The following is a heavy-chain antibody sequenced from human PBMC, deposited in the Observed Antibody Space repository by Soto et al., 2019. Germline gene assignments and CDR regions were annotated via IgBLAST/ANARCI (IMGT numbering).Heavy chain of an antibody. CDR2: ISSSGSTI. D-gene: IGHD3-10*01. J-gene: IGHJ5*02. CDR1: GFTFSDFY. Sequence: QVQLVESGGGLVKPGGSLRLSCAGSGFTFSDFYMSWIRQAPGKGLEWLSYISSSGSTIYYADSVKGRFTISRDNAKNSLYLQMNSLRAEDTAVYYCAIDHYINNGRGSFDPGGQGTLVTVSS. CDR3: AIDHYINNGRGSFDP. V-gene: IGHV3-11*01.